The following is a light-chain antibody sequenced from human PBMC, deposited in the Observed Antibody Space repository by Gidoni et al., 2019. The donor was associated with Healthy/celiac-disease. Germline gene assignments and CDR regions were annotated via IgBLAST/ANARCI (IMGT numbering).Light chain of an antibody. J-gene: IGKJ2*01. CDR1: QSVSSSY. CDR2: GAS. V-gene: IGKV3-20*01. CDR3: QQYGRGYT. Sequence: EIVLTQSPGTLSLSPGERATLSCRASQSVSSSYLAWYQQKPGQAPRLLIYGASSRATGIPDRFSGSGSGTDFTLTTSRLEPEDFAVYYCQQYGRGYTFXQXTKLEIK.